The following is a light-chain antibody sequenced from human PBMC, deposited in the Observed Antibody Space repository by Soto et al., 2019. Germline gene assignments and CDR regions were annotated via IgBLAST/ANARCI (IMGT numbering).Light chain of an antibody. Sequence: IQVTQSPSSLSSSVGDRVTITCRTSENVDRYVNWYQQIPGKAPTLLISAASTVQSGAPSRFRGSGSVTSFTLTIDSLQPEDFAVYYCQQTYSTPPTFGQGTKVDIK. CDR2: AAS. CDR1: ENVDRY. J-gene: IGKJ1*01. V-gene: IGKV1-39*01. CDR3: QQTYSTPPT.